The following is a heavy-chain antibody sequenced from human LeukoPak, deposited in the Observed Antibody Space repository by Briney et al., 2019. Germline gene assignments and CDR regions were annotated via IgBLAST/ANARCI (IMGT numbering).Heavy chain of an antibody. V-gene: IGHV1-2*02. Sequence: ASVKVSCKASGYSFPDYFIHWVRQAPGQGLQWVGWINPRSGGSTYAQRFQGRVTMTRDTSFSTAYMELSSLRSDDTAVYYCARFRQPNLLDAFDIWGQGTMVTVSS. J-gene: IGHJ3*02. CDR1: GYSFPDYF. CDR2: INPRSGGS. D-gene: IGHD1-14*01. CDR3: ARFRQPNLLDAFDI.